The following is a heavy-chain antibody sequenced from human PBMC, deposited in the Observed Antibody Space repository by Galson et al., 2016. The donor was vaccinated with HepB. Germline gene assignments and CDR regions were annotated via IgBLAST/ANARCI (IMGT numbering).Heavy chain of an antibody. CDR3: ARGSYSSDWYRTSAYDFGMDV. Sequence: SLRLYCAASGFSCSNYDMYWVCQAPGIGLEWVSSIYTAGDTYYQDSVVCRFTVSRGNAKNSLYLHINTLRAGDTAVYYCARGSYSSDWYRTSAYDFGMDVWGKGTPVTVSS. CDR2: IYTAGDT. CDR1: GFSCSNYD. J-gene: IGHJ6*04. V-gene: IGHV3-13*01. D-gene: IGHD6-19*01.